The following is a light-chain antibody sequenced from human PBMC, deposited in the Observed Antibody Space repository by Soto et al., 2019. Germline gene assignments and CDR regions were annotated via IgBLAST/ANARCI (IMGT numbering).Light chain of an antibody. CDR3: QQRNSWPRT. J-gene: IGKJ4*01. CDR1: QSVFTS. CDR2: DTS. V-gene: IGKV3-11*01. Sequence: EIVLTQSPATLSLSPGERATLSCRASQSVFTSLAWFQQKPGQAPKLLISDTSNRATGIPARFSGSGSGTDFTLTISSLEPEDFAVYYCQQRNSWPRTFGGGTKV.